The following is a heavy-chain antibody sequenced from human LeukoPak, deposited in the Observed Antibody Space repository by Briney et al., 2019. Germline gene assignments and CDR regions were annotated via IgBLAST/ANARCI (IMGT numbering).Heavy chain of an antibody. CDR1: GITFSGHW. V-gene: IGHV3-74*01. CDR3: ARSDWFDP. J-gene: IGHJ5*02. CDR2: IKSDGSST. Sequence: GGSLRLSCAAFGITFSGHWMHWVRQAPGKGPVWVARIKSDGSSTSYADSVKGRFSISSDNAKNTLYLQMNGLRAEDTAVYYCARSDWFDPWGQGTLVTVSS.